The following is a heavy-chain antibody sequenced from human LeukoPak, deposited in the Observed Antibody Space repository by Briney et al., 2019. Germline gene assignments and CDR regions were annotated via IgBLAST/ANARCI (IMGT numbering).Heavy chain of an antibody. CDR1: VVSISTYY. J-gene: IGHJ4*02. V-gene: IGHV4-59*01. CDR3: ARMYSGTSYYFDY. Sequence: SETLSLTCSVSVVSISTYYWIWLRQPPAKGLEWMGFFSYSGSTKYNPSLKSRVTMSVDTSKNQFSLKLSSVTAADTAVYYCARMYSGTSYYFDYWGQGTLVTVSS. D-gene: IGHD1-26*01. CDR2: FSYSGST.